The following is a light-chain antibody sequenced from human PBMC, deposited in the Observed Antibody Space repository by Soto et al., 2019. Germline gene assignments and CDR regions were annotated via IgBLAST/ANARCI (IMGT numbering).Light chain of an antibody. V-gene: IGLV1-47*01. CDR1: SSHIGSNY. CDR2: RNN. CDR3: AAWDDSLSGPV. Sequence: QSVLTQPPSASGTPGQRVTISCSGSSSHIGSNYVYWYQQLPGTAPKLLIYRNNQRPSGVPYRFSGSKSGTSASLAISGLRSEDEADDYCAAWDDSLSGPVFGGGTQLTVL. J-gene: IGLJ7*01.